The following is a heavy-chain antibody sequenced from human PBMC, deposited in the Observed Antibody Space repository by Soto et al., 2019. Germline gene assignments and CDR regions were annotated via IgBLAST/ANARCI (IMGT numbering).Heavy chain of an antibody. CDR2: IIPIFGTA. Sequence: SVKVSCKASGGTFSSYAISWVRQAPGQGLEWMGGIIPIFGTANYAQKFQGRVTITADESTSTAYMELSSLRSEDTAVYYCARSRAALDYFDYWGQGTLVTVSS. V-gene: IGHV1-69*13. J-gene: IGHJ4*02. CDR1: GGTFSSYA. CDR3: ARSRAALDYFDY. D-gene: IGHD6-25*01.